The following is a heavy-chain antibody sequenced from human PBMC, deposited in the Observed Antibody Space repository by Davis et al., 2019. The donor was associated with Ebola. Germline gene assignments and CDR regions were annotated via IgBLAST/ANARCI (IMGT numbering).Heavy chain of an antibody. Sequence: ASVKVSCKASGYTFTSYYIHWVRQAPGQGLEWMGMINPSGGSTSYAQKFQVRVTMTRDTSTSTVYMELSSLSSEDTAVYYCARDPKLDGMDVWGKGTTVIVSS. D-gene: IGHD6-13*01. CDR1: GYTFTSYY. CDR2: INPSGGST. V-gene: IGHV1-46*01. CDR3: ARDPKLDGMDV. J-gene: IGHJ6*04.